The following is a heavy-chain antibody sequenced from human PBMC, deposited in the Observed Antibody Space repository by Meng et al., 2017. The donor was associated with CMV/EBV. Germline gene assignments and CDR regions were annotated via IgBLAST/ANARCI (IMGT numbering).Heavy chain of an antibody. CDR2: ISYDGSNK. Sequence: GESLKISCAASGFTFSSYAMHWVRQAPGKGLEWVAVISYDGSNKYYADSVKGRFTISRDNSKNTLYLQMNSLRAEDTAVYYCARKKGGFRPAANGVGYYYYGMDVWGQGTTVTVSS. CDR3: ARKKGGFRPAANGVGYYYYGMDV. V-gene: IGHV3-30*04. J-gene: IGHJ6*02. CDR1: GFTFSSYA. D-gene: IGHD3-16*01.